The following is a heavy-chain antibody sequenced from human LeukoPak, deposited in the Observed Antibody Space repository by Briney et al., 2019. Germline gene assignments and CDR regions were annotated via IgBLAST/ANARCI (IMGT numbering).Heavy chain of an antibody. CDR2: ISWNSGSI. J-gene: IGHJ4*02. CDR1: GFTISNYA. CDR3: AKDRNYDFWNGPFDY. Sequence: PGGSLRLSCAASGFTISNYAMHWVRQAPGKGLEWVSGISWNSGSIAYADSVKGRFTISRDNAKNSLYLQMNSLRPEDMAFYYCAKDRNYDFWNGPFDYWGRGTLVTVSS. D-gene: IGHD3-3*01. V-gene: IGHV3-9*03.